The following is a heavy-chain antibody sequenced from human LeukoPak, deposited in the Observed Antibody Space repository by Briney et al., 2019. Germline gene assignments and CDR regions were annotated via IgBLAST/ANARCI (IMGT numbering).Heavy chain of an antibody. Sequence: GGSLRLSCAASGFTFSSYSMNWVRQAPGKGLEWVSSISSSSSTIYYADSVKGRFTISRDNAKNSLYPQMNSLRAEDTAVYYCAELGITMIGGVWGKGTTVTISS. V-gene: IGHV3-48*04. J-gene: IGHJ6*04. CDR1: GFTFSSYS. D-gene: IGHD3-10*02. CDR3: AELGITMIGGV. CDR2: ISSSSSTI.